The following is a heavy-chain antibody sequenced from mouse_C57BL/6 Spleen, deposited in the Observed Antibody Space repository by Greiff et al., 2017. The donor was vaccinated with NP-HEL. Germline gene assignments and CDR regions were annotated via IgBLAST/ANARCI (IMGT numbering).Heavy chain of an antibody. D-gene: IGHD1-1*01. CDR2: INPNNGGT. J-gene: IGHJ2*01. Sequence: EVQLQQSGPELVKPGASVKIPCKASGYTFTDYNMDWVKQSHGKSLEWIGDINPNNGGTIYNQKFKGKATLTVDKSSSTAYMELRSLTSEDTAVYYCARKVTVVEYFDDWGKGTTLTVSS. V-gene: IGHV1-18*01. CDR3: ARKVTVVEYFDD. CDR1: GYTFTDYN.